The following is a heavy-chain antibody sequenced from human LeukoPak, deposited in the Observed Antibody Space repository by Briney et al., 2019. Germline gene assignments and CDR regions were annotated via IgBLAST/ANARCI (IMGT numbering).Heavy chain of an antibody. CDR2: PSGSDGGA. CDR1: AITPRNFV. Sequence: PGGSLRRSCAVYAITPRNFVMGWDRQAPGKGLEWVAAPSGSDGGANYAASVQGRFTISRNNPKNPLYLQMHSLRAEDTAVYFCAKRGFVIRVFLFGFHKEAYYFDSWGQGALVTVSS. J-gene: IGHJ4*02. CDR3: AKRGFVIRVFLFGFHKEAYYFDS. D-gene: IGHD2/OR15-2a*01. V-gene: IGHV3-23*01.